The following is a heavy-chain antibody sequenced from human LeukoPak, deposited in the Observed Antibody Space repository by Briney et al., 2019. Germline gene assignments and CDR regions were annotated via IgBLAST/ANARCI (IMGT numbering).Heavy chain of an antibody. CDR1: GFSLSTNEED. J-gene: IGHJ4*02. D-gene: IGHD5-12*01. CDR3: AHSEDCGYQGGNFFDH. V-gene: IGHV2-5*02. Sequence: SGPTLVKPTQTLTLTCTFSGFSLSTNEEDVGWIRQPPGKTLEWLALIYRDDDKRYSPSLKNRLTITKDTSKNQVVLTMTNMDPVDTATSYCAHSEDCGYQGGNFFDHWGQGTPVSVSS. CDR2: IYRDDDK.